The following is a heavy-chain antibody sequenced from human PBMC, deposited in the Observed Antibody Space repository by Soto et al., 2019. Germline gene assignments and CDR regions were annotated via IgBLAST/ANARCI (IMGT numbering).Heavy chain of an antibody. CDR2: IIPIFGTA. CDR3: ARGAGSSSGWLLLEAFDI. D-gene: IGHD6-19*01. Sequence: SVKVSCKASGGTFSSYAISWVRQAPGQGLEWMGGIIPIFGTANYAQKFQGRVTITADESTSTAYMELSSLRSEDTAVYYCARGAGSSSGWLLLEAFDIWGQGTVVTVSS. J-gene: IGHJ3*02. V-gene: IGHV1-69*13. CDR1: GGTFSSYA.